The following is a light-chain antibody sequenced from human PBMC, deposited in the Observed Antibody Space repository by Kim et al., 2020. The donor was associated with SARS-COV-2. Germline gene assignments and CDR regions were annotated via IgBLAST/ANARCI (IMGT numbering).Light chain of an antibody. J-gene: IGKJ2*02. CDR2: EAS. V-gene: IGKV1-5*01. Sequence: GERVNHNWRARQRNSSWVGWDPQESGKAPQSPNCEASPLVSGVPPRFSGSGSGTEFTLTITSLQPDDFGTYYCQQYNSYSPCTFGQGTKLEI. CDR1: QRNSSW. CDR3: QQYNSYSPCT.